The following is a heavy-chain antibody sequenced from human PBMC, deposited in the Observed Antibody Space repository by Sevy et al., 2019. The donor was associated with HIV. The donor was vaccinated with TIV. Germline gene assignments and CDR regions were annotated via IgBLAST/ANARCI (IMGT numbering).Heavy chain of an antibody. Sequence: ASVKVSCKASGGIFRSYAISWVRQAPGQGLEWVGGIIAVFGTTYYAQKFQGRVTLIADESTGTVHMELRSLRSEDTAIYYCARDTHYYVSGSFDSWGQGTQVTVSS. CDR1: GGIFRSYA. CDR2: IIAVFGTT. D-gene: IGHD3-10*01. CDR3: ARDTHYYVSGSFDS. V-gene: IGHV1-69*13. J-gene: IGHJ4*01.